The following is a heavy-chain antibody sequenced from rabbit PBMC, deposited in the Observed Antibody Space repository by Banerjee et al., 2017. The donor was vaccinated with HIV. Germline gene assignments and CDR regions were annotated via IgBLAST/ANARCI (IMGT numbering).Heavy chain of an antibody. J-gene: IGHJ4*01. CDR2: IDAGSGGVT. CDR1: GFSFSSSYY. D-gene: IGHD1-1*01. CDR3: ARDTTDIYYHFNL. V-gene: IGHV1S40*01. Sequence: QSLEESGGDLVTPGGTLTLTCTASGFSFSSSYYMCWVRQAPGKGLEWITCIDAGSGGVTYYATWAKGRFTISKTSSTTVTLQMTSLTAADTATYFCARDTTDIYYHFNLWGPGTLVTVS.